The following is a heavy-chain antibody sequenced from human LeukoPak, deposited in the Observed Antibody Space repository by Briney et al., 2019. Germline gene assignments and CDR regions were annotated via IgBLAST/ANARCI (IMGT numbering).Heavy chain of an antibody. J-gene: IGHJ6*03. CDR1: GFTFSSYW. V-gene: IGHV3-7*04. Sequence: PGGSLRLSCAASGFTFSSYWMSWVRQAPGKGLEWVANIKQDGNEKYYVDSVKGRFTISRDNAKNSLYLQMNSLRAEDTAVYYCARVSVTRSLFECYYYYVDVWGKGTTVTVSS. CDR3: ARVSVTRSLFECYYYYVDV. D-gene: IGHD4-11*01. CDR2: IKQDGNEK.